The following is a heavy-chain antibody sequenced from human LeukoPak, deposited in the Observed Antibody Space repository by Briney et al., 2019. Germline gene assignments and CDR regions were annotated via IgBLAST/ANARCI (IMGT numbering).Heavy chain of an antibody. CDR3: AREKLSSGFFDY. J-gene: IGHJ4*02. D-gene: IGHD5-12*01. CDR1: GFTFSSYA. V-gene: IGHV3-23*01. Sequence: PGGSLRLSCAASGFTFSSYAMSWVRQVPGKGLEWVSAISGNGGKTYYADSVKGRFTISRDNSKSTLYLQMNSLRAEDTAIYYCAREKLSSGFFDYWGQGTLVTVSS. CDR2: ISGNGGKT.